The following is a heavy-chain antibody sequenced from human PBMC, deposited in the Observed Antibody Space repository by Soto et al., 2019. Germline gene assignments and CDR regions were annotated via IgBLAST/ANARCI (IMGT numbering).Heavy chain of an antibody. CDR2: IKSITDGGTT. V-gene: IGHV3-15*01. Sequence: GGSLRLSCAASGITFSNAWMTWVRQAPGKGLEWVGRIKSITDGGTTDYAAPVKGRFTISRGDSKNTLYLQMNNLKTEDTAVYYCTTDSADIVVVPATFGMDVWGQGTTVTVSS. J-gene: IGHJ6*02. CDR1: GITFSNAW. D-gene: IGHD2-2*01. CDR3: TTDSADIVVVPATFGMDV.